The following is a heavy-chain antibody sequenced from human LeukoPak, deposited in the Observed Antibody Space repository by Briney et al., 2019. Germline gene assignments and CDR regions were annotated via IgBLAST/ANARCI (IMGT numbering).Heavy chain of an antibody. CDR1: GGSFSGYY. D-gene: IGHD3-22*01. J-gene: IGHJ4*02. Sequence: SETLSLTCAVYGGSFSGYYWSWIRQPPGKGLEWIGEINHSGSTNYNPSLKSRVTISVDTSKNQFSLKLSSVTAADTAVYYCARSAAYYYDSSGYYFPQTVDYWGQGTLVTVSS. V-gene: IGHV4-34*01. CDR3: ARSAAYYYDSSGYYFPQTVDY. CDR2: INHSGST.